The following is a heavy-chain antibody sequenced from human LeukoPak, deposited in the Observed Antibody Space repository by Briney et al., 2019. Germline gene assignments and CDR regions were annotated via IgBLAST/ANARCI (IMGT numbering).Heavy chain of an antibody. J-gene: IGHJ4*02. D-gene: IGHD4-17*01. V-gene: IGHV3-21*01. CDR2: ISSSSSYI. CDR3: ARDSYGDYHFDY. CDR1: GFTFSSYS. Sequence: GGSLRLSCAASGFTFSSYSMNWVRQAPGKGLEWVSSISSSSSYIYYADSVKGRFTISRDNAKNSLYLQMNSLRAEDTAVYYCARDSYGDYHFDYWGQGTLLTVSS.